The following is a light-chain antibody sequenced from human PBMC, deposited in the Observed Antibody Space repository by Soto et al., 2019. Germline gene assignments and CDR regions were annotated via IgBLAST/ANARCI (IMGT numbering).Light chain of an antibody. V-gene: IGKV3-15*01. CDR3: QQYNNWPPKQYT. Sequence: EIVMTQSPATLSVSPGERATLSCRASQSVSSNLAWYQHKPGQAPRLLIYGATTRATGIPVRFRASGSGTEFSLTISSLQSEDFAVYYCQQYNNWPPKQYTFGQGTKLEIK. CDR2: GAT. J-gene: IGKJ2*01. CDR1: QSVSSN.